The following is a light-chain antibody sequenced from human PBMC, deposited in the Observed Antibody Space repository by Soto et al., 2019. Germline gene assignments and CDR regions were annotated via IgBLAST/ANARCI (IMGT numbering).Light chain of an antibody. CDR3: AAWDDSLRGPL. Sequence: QSALTQPPSASGTPGQRVTISCSGSSSNIGSNPVYWYQQFPGTAPRVLIYKNNQRPSGVPDRFSGSKSGTSASLAISGLRSEDEAEYHCAAWDDSLRGPLFGGGTKVTVL. J-gene: IGLJ2*01. V-gene: IGLV1-47*01. CDR2: KNN. CDR1: SSNIGSNP.